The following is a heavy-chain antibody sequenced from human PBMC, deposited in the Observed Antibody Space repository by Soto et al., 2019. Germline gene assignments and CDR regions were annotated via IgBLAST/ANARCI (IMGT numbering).Heavy chain of an antibody. J-gene: IGHJ3*01. V-gene: IGHV3-30*18. Sequence: GSLRLSCAASGFSFSRYGIHWVRQAPGKGLEWVAVISYDESTTFYADSVKGRFTISRDNSKNTLFLQMNSLRPEDTAVYYCSKAMIGSYDSDAFDVWGQGTMVTVSS. D-gene: IGHD3-22*01. CDR2: ISYDESTT. CDR1: GFSFSRYG. CDR3: SKAMIGSYDSDAFDV.